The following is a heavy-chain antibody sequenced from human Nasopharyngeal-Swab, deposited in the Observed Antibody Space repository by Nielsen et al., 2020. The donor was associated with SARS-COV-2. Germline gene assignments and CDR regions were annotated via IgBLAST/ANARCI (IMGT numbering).Heavy chain of an antibody. V-gene: IGHV3-74*01. D-gene: IGHD3-22*01. CDR2: INSDGSST. Sequence: VRQAPGKGLVWVSRINSDGSSTSYADSVKGRFTISRDNAKNTLYLQMNSLRAEDTAVYYCARDGGDYYDSSGTFDYWGQGTLVTVSS. J-gene: IGHJ4*02. CDR3: ARDGGDYYDSSGTFDY.